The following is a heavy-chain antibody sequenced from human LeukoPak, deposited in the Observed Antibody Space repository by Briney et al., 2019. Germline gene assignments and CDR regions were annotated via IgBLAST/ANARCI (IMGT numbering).Heavy chain of an antibody. V-gene: IGHV3-64D*06. CDR2: ISNNGDST. CDR1: GFTFSSYA. CDR3: GKSDRRDGYNFDY. Sequence: PGWSLRLSCAASGFTFSSYAMSWVSQAPGKGLEYASTISNNGDSTYYADSVQGRFTISRNNSKNTLYLQMSSLRAEDTAVYYCGKSDRRDGYNFDYWGQGTLVTVSS. J-gene: IGHJ4*02. D-gene: IGHD5-24*01.